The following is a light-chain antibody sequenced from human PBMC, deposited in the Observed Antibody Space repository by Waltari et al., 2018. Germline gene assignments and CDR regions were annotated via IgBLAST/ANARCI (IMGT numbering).Light chain of an antibody. CDR1: QNVLYSSNNKNY. CDR3: QQYYTTPWT. J-gene: IGKJ1*01. V-gene: IGKV4-1*01. Sequence: DIVMTQSPGSLAVSPGERATINCKSSQNVLYSSNNKNYIAWYQQKSGQPPKLLIYWTSTRESGVPDRFSGSGSGTDFALTISSLQAEDVAVYYCQQYYTTPWTFGQGTKVEIK. CDR2: WTS.